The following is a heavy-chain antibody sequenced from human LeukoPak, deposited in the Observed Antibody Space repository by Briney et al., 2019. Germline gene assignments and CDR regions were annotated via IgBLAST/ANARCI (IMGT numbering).Heavy chain of an antibody. D-gene: IGHD3-10*01. CDR2: INPNSSGT. J-gene: IGHJ3*02. CDR3: ARDLDYYGSGSFFNI. Sequence: ASVKVSCKASGYTFTAYSMHWVRQAPGQGLEWMGWINPNSSGTNYAQKFQGRVTMTRDTSITTAYMELSRLRSDDTAVYYCARDLDYYGSGSFFNIWGQGTMVTASS. CDR1: GYTFTAYS. V-gene: IGHV1-2*02.